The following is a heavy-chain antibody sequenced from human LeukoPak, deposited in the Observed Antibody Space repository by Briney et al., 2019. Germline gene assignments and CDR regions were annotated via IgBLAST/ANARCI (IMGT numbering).Heavy chain of an antibody. CDR1: GGSFSGYY. CDR2: IYYSGST. D-gene: IGHD6-13*01. V-gene: IGHV4-59*12. CDR3: ARQIASAGTAGFDF. Sequence: SETLSLTCAVYGGSFSGYYWSWIRQHPGKGLEWIGYIYYSGSTYYNPSLKSRVTMSVDTSKNQFSLRLRSVTAADTAVYYCARQIASAGTAGFDFWGQGALVTVSS. J-gene: IGHJ4*02.